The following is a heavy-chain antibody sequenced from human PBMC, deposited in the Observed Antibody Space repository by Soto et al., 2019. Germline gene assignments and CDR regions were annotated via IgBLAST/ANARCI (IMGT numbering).Heavy chain of an antibody. V-gene: IGHV1-3*01. CDR3: AKESISSRENWFDP. CDR1: GYSFTDYA. Sequence: QARLVQSWAEAKKPGTSVKVSCTASGYSFTDYAIHWVRQAPGQSLEWMGWINVGRGHTKYSQKCQGRVTISADASTSTAYMELSSLRSDDTAVYYCAKESISSRENWFDPWGQGTLVTVSS. J-gene: IGHJ5*02. CDR2: INVGRGHT. D-gene: IGHD6-6*01.